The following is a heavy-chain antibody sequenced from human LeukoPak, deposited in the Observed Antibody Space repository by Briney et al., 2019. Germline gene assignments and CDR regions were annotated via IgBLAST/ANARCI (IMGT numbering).Heavy chain of an antibody. CDR2: ISSSSSTI. D-gene: IGHD1-20*01. Sequence: GGSLRLSCAASGFTFSSYSMNWVRQALGKGLEWVSYISSSSSTIYYADSVKGRFTISRDNAKNSLYLQMNSLRAEDMAVYYCAKDAQYNWNEDYWGQGTLVTVSS. CDR1: GFTFSSYS. J-gene: IGHJ4*02. V-gene: IGHV3-48*04. CDR3: AKDAQYNWNEDY.